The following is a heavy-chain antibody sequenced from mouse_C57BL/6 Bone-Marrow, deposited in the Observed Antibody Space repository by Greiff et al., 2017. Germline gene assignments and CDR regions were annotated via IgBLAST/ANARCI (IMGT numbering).Heavy chain of an antibody. V-gene: IGHV1-81*01. CDR2: IYPRSGNT. J-gene: IGHJ4*01. CDR3: ARSCPYYSNYTYAMDY. D-gene: IGHD2-5*01. Sequence: VQLQQSGAELARPGASVKLSCKASGYTFTSYGISWVKQRTGQGLEWIGEIYPRSGNTYYNEKFKGKATLTADKSSSTAYMELRSLTSEDSAVYFCARSCPYYSNYTYAMDYWGQGTSVTVSS. CDR1: GYTFTSYG.